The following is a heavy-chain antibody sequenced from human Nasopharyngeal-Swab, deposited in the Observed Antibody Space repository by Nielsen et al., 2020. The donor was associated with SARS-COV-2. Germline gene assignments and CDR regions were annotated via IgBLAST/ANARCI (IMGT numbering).Heavy chain of an antibody. CDR3: ARGGYYGSGSYFHYYYGMDV. CDR1: GGTFSSYA. Sequence: SVKVSCKASGGTFSSYAISWLRQAPGQGLEWMGGIIPIFGTANYAQKCQGRVTITADESTSTAYMELSSLRSEDTAVYYCARGGYYGSGSYFHYYYGMDVWGQGTTVTVSS. D-gene: IGHD3-10*01. CDR2: IIPIFGTA. J-gene: IGHJ6*02. V-gene: IGHV1-69*13.